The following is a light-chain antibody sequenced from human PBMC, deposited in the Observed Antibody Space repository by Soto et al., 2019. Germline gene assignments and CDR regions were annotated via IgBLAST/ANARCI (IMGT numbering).Light chain of an antibody. V-gene: IGKV3-11*01. CDR2: DAS. CDR3: QQRTSWPQKYT. Sequence: EIVLTQSPATLSLSPGERATLSCRASQSVSSYLAWYQQKPGQAPRLLSYDASNRATGIPARFSGSGSGTDFTLTISSLEPEDFAGYFWQQRTSWPQKYTFGRGTKLEIK. J-gene: IGKJ2*01. CDR1: QSVSSY.